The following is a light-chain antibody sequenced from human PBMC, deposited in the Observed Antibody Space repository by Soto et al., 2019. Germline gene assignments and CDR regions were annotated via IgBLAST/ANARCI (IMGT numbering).Light chain of an antibody. CDR3: WSYAGTVAYV. Sequence: QSALTQPSSVSGSPGQSITISCAGTGSHVRAYNLLSWYQQHPGKAPKLIMCEVNTRPSGISNRFAGSKSGDTASLTISGVQAEEEADYFCWSYAGTVAYVYGTGTKLTVL. CDR2: EVN. V-gene: IGLV2-23*02. J-gene: IGLJ1*01. CDR1: GSHVRAYNL.